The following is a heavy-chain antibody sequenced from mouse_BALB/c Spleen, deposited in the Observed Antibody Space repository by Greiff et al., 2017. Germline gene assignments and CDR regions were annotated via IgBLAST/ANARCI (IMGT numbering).Heavy chain of an antibody. J-gene: IGHJ2*01. V-gene: IGHV5-12-2*01. D-gene: IGHD2-4*01. CDR2: ISNGGGST. Sequence: KLVESGGGLVQPGGSLKLSCAASGFTFSSYTMSWVRQTPEKRLEWVAYISNGGGSTYYPDTVKGRFTISRDNAKNTLYLQMSSLKSEDTAMYYCARKGRIYDYDVFDYWGQGTTLTVSS. CDR3: ARKGRIYDYDVFDY. CDR1: GFTFSSYT.